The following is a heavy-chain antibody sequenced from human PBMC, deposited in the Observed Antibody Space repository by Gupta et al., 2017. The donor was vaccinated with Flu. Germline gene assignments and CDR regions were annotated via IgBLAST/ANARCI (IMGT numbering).Heavy chain of an antibody. Sequence: EVQLVESGGGLVQPGRSLRLSCAASGFTFDDYAMHWVRQAPGKGLEWVSGISWNSGSIGYADSVKGRFTISRDNAKNSLYLQMNSLRAEDTALYYCAKALGIAVAGMIGWFDPWGQGTLVTVSS. D-gene: IGHD6-19*01. V-gene: IGHV3-9*01. J-gene: IGHJ5*02. CDR1: GFTFDDYA. CDR3: AKALGIAVAGMIGWFDP. CDR2: ISWNSGSI.